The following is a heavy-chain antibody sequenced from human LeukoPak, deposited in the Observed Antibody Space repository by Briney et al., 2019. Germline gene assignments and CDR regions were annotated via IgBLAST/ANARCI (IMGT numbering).Heavy chain of an antibody. J-gene: IGHJ6*02. CDR2: ISSSGSTI. V-gene: IGHV3-48*03. Sequence: GGSLRLSCAASGFTFSSYEMNWVRQAPGKGLEWVSYISSSGSTIYYADSVKGRFTISRDNAKNSLYLQMNSLRAEDTAVYYCARDDMVKYYDILTGYPAPYGMDAWGQGTTVTVSS. CDR1: GFTFSSYE. CDR3: ARDDMVKYYDILTGYPAPYGMDA. D-gene: IGHD3-9*01.